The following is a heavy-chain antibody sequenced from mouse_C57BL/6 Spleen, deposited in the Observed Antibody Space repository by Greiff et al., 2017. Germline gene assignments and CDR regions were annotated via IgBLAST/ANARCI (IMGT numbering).Heavy chain of an antibody. V-gene: IGHV1-64*01. D-gene: IGHD1-1*01. CDR1: GYTFTSYW. Sequence: QVQLQQPGAELVKPGASVKLSCKASGYTFTSYWMHWVKQRPGQGLEWIGMIHPNSGSTNYNEKFKSKATLTVDKSSSTAYMQLSSLTSEDSAVYYCARRTVYYGSSYDAMDYWGQGTSVTVSS. J-gene: IGHJ4*01. CDR2: IHPNSGST. CDR3: ARRTVYYGSSYDAMDY.